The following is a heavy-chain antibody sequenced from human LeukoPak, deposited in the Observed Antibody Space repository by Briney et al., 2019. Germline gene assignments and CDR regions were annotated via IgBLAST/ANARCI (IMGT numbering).Heavy chain of an antibody. J-gene: IGHJ6*04. D-gene: IGHD6-13*01. Sequence: SQTLSLTCAISGDSVSSNSAAWNWIRQSPSRGLEWLGRTYYRSKWYNDYAVSVKSRITINPDTCKNQFSLQLNSVTPEDTAVYYCARGIAAAGTIYYYGMDVWGKGTTVTVSS. CDR2: TYYRSKWYN. CDR1: GDSVSSNSAA. CDR3: ARGIAAAGTIYYYGMDV. V-gene: IGHV6-1*01.